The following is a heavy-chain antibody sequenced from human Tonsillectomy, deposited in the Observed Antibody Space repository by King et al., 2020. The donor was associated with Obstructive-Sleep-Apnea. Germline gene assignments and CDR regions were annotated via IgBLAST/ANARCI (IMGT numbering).Heavy chain of an antibody. CDR2: IIPISGTS. V-gene: IGHV1-69*01. D-gene: IGHD3-9*01. CDR1: GGTVTTDT. CDR3: ARDLTGMDV. Sequence: VQLVESGAEVKKPGSSVTVSCKASGGTVTTDTISWVRQAPGQGLEWMGGIIPISGTSHYAQKCQGRVIITADASTNIVFMQLNSLRSEDTAVYYCARDLTGMDVWGQGTSVAVSS. J-gene: IGHJ6*02.